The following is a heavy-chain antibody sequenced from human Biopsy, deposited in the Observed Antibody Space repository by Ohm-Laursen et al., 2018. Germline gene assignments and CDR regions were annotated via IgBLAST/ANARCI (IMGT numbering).Heavy chain of an antibody. CDR1: GGSISGSS. V-gene: IGHV4-59*08. CDR2: IYYSGST. Sequence: SETLSFTCTVSGGSISGSSWSWLRQAPGRGLEWVGYIYYSGSTSNNPSLKSRITISVNSPKKQISLKVTSGTAADTAVYYCAKHGSGWTGDDALHIWGQGTMVTVSS. D-gene: IGHD6-19*01. CDR3: AKHGSGWTGDDALHI. J-gene: IGHJ3*02.